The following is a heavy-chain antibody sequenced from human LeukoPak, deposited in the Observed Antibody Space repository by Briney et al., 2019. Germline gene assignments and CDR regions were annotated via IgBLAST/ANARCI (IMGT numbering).Heavy chain of an antibody. D-gene: IGHD2-8*01. CDR1: GFTFSHYL. CDR2: INSDESNT. Sequence: GGSLRLSCAASGFTFSHYLMHWVRPAPGKGLVWVSRINSDESNTNSYADSVKGRFIISRDNAKNTLYLQMNSLRAEDTAVYFCGRGGNGIDIWGQGTTVIVSS. V-gene: IGHV3-74*01. J-gene: IGHJ3*02. CDR3: GRGGNGIDI.